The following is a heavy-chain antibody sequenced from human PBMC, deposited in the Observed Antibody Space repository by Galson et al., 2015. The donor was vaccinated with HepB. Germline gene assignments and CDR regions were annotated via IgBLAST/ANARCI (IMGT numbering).Heavy chain of an antibody. CDR1: GGSISYYY. D-gene: IGHD6-25*01. V-gene: IGHV4-59*08. Sequence: ETLSLSCTVSGGSISYYYWSWIRQPPGKGLEWIGYIYDTERPNYSPSLKSRVTISVDTSKNQFSLNLRSVTAADTAVYYCARGIGATVDYWGQGARVTVSS. CDR2: IYDTERP. J-gene: IGHJ4*02. CDR3: ARGIGATVDY.